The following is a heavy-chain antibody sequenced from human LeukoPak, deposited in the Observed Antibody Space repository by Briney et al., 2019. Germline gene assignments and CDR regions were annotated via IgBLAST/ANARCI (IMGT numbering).Heavy chain of an antibody. V-gene: IGHV3-66*04. CDR3: ARRLRGAGLAFDI. Sequence: GGSLRLSCAASGFNVSGNYMSWVRQAPGKGLEWVSVLYSGGTTYYADSVKGRFTISRHNSKSTLYLQMNSLRTEDTAVYYCARRLRGAGLAFDIWGQGTMVAVSS. CDR2: LYSGGTT. CDR1: GFNVSGNY. D-gene: IGHD3-10*01. J-gene: IGHJ3*02.